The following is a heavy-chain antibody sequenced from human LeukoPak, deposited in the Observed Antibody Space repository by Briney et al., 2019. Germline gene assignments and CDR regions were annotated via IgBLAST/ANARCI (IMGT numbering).Heavy chain of an antibody. CDR3: VKCKYSGSDSPFVY. CDR1: GFIFSSNA. CDR2: ISGVGFSK. J-gene: IGHJ4*02. Sequence: GGPLRLSCSASGFIFSSNALHWFRQAPGTGLKCFSGISGVGFSKYHADYVKGRVTISRDNSKNTLYIQMSSLRSEDTAVYYCVKCKYSGSDSPFVYWGQGTLVTVSS. V-gene: IGHV3-64D*06. D-gene: IGHD5-12*01.